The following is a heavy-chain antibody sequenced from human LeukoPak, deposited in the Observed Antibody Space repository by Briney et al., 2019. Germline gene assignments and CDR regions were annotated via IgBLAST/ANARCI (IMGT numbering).Heavy chain of an antibody. J-gene: IGHJ5*02. CDR2: VYYIGTT. CDR1: GGSVSSPDSY. V-gene: IGHV4-61*08. CDR3: AKNTSSSPWFDP. Sequence: PLETLSLTCTVSGGSVSSPDSYWSWIRQPPGKGLEWIGNVYYIGTTSYNSSLKSRVRISVDTSKNQFSLELTSLTAADTAVYYCAKNTSSSPWFDPWAQGTLVTVSS. D-gene: IGHD2-2*01.